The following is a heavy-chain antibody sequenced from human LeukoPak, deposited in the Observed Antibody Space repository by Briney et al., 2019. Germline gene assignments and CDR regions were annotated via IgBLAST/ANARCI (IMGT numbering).Heavy chain of an antibody. Sequence: SETLSLTCTVSGGSIITSSYYWGWIRQPPEKGLEWIGRIYYSGSTYYNPSLKSRFTISVDTSKNLFSLNLRSVTAADTAMYYCARAFEVVTGILKYFDYWGQGTLVTV. CDR3: ARAFEVVTGILKYFDY. CDR1: GGSIITSSYY. V-gene: IGHV4-39*01. CDR2: IYYSGST. J-gene: IGHJ4*02. D-gene: IGHD2-21*02.